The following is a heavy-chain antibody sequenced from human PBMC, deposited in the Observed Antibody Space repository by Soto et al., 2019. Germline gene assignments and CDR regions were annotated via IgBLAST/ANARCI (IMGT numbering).Heavy chain of an antibody. CDR2: IIPIFGTA. Sequence: QVQLVQSGAEVKKPGSSVKVSCKAPGGTFSSYAISWVRQAPGQGLEWMGGIIPIFGTAKYAQKFQGRVTITADESTSTGYMEISSLRSEDTAVYYCARTQGGSSSLDIYYYYYYGMDVWGKGTTVNDSS. CDR3: ARTQGGSSSLDIYYYYYYGMDV. D-gene: IGHD2-15*01. V-gene: IGHV1-69*01. J-gene: IGHJ6*04. CDR1: GGTFSSYA.